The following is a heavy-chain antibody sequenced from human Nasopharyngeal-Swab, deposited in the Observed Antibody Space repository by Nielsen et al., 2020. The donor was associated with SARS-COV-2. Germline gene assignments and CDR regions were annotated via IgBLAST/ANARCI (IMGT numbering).Heavy chain of an antibody. CDR3: ARARTPYDASDGFDI. V-gene: IGHV1-2*04. Sequence: ASVKVSCKASGYNFIDYYIHWVRQAPGQGLEWMAWINPNSGGTSYAQKFQGWVTMTRDTSISTAYMELSRLRSNDTAVYYCARARTPYDASDGFDIWGQGTMVSVSS. D-gene: IGHD5-12*01. CDR2: INPNSGGT. CDR1: GYNFIDYY. J-gene: IGHJ3*02.